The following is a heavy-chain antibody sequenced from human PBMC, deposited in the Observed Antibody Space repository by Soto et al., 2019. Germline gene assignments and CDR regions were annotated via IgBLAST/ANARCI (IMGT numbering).Heavy chain of an antibody. CDR2: INPKSGGT. V-gene: IGHV1-2*04. CDR3: ARDQPHYYGSGSYYYYYGMDV. D-gene: IGHD3-10*01. J-gene: IGHJ6*02. Sequence: ASVKVSCKASGYTFTGYYMHWVRQAPGQGLEWMGWINPKSGGTNYAQKFQGWVTMTRDTSISTAYMELSRLRSDDTAVYYCARDQPHYYGSGSYYYYYGMDVWGQGTTVTVSS. CDR1: GYTFTGYY.